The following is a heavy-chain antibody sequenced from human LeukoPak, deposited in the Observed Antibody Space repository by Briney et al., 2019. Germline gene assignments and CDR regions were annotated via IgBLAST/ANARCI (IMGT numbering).Heavy chain of an antibody. CDR2: MSSSSNTR. CDR3: ARGTGTNVLRPFDY. V-gene: IGHV3-48*02. CDR1: GFTFSTYN. J-gene: IGHJ4*02. Sequence: GGSLRLSCAVSGFTFSTYNMNWVRQAPGKWLEWVSYMSSSSNTRYYADSVKGRFTISRDNAKNSLYLQMNSLRDEDTAVYYCARGTGTNVLRPFDYWGQGTLVTVSS. D-gene: IGHD2/OR15-2a*01.